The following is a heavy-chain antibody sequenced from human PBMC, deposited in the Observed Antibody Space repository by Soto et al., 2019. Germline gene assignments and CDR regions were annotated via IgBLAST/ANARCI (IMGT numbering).Heavy chain of an antibody. CDR3: ARDHWDIVVVVAATCGLSPCYGMDV. CDR1: GFTFSPHA. J-gene: IGHJ6*02. V-gene: IGHV3-30-3*01. CDR2: ISYEGSNK. Sequence: PGGSLRLSCAASGFTFSPHAMHWVRQGPGKGLEWVAVISYEGSNKYYADSVKGRFTISRDNSKNTLYLQMNSLRAEDTAVYYCARDHWDIVVVVAATCGLSPCYGMDVWGQGTTVTVSS. D-gene: IGHD2-15*01.